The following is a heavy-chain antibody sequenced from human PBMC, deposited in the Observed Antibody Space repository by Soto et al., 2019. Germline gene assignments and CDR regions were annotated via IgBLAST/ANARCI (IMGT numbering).Heavy chain of an antibody. CDR3: ATTYYFNH. CDR2: ISDDSSYI. V-gene: IGHV3-21*06. CDR1: VVIFSSYT. J-gene: IGHJ1*01. D-gene: IGHD1-26*01. Sequence: GGSLMLSFSASVVIFSSYTMTWVRQAPGKGMEWLSSISDDSSYIDYADSLRGRFTVSRDNARNSLYLQIDSLGVEDTAVYYCATTYYFNHWGPGTLVTVSS.